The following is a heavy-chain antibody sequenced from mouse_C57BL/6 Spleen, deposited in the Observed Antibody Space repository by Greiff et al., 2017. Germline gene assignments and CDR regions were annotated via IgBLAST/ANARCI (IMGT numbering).Heavy chain of an antibody. CDR2: IWSDGST. D-gene: IGHD2-5*01. CDR1: GFSLTSYG. Sequence: LQESGPGLVAPSQSLSITCTVSGFSLTSYGVHWVRQPPGKGLEWLVVIWSDGSTTYNSALKSRLSISKDNSKSQVFLKMNSLQTDDTAMYYCARGGYYYSNYAMDYWGQGTSVTVSS. V-gene: IGHV2-6*03. J-gene: IGHJ4*01. CDR3: ARGGYYYSNYAMDY.